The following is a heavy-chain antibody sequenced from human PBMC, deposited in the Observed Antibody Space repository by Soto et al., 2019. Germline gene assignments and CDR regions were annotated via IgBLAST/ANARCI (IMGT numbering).Heavy chain of an antibody. CDR3: ARASLYYDILTGYYSDARAFDI. Sequence: QVQLQESGPGLVKPSQTLSLTCTVSGGSISSGGYCWSWIRQHPGKGLEWIGYIYYSGSTYYNPSLKSRVTISVDTSKNQFSLKLSSVTAADTAVYYCARASLYYDILTGYYSDARAFDIWGQGTMVTVSS. CDR1: GGSISSGGYC. V-gene: IGHV4-31*03. CDR2: IYYSGST. J-gene: IGHJ3*02. D-gene: IGHD3-9*01.